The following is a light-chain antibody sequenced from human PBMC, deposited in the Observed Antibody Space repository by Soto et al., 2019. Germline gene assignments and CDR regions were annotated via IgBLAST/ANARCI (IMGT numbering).Light chain of an antibody. V-gene: IGKV3-20*01. CDR1: QSVSSR. CDR3: QQYGSSPIT. J-gene: IGKJ5*01. Sequence: IVLTQSPATLSLSPGERATLSCRASQSVSSRLAWYQQKPGQAPRLLISGASSRATGIPDRFSGSGSATDFTLTIRRLEPEDFALYYCQQYGSSPITFGQGTRLEIK. CDR2: GAS.